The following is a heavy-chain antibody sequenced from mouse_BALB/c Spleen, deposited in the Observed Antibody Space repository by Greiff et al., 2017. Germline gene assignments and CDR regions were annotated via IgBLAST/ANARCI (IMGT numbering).Heavy chain of an antibody. CDR2: ISSGSSTI. CDR3: ARAEDYYGRPREAMDY. V-gene: IGHV5-17*02. D-gene: IGHD1-1*01. CDR1: GFTFSSFG. J-gene: IGHJ4*01. Sequence: EVKLEESGGGLVQPGGSRKLSCAASGFTFSSFGMHWVRQAPEKGLEWVAYISSGSSTIYYADTVKGRFTISRDNPKNTLFLQMTSLRSEDTAMYYCARAEDYYGRPREAMDYWGQGTSVTVSS.